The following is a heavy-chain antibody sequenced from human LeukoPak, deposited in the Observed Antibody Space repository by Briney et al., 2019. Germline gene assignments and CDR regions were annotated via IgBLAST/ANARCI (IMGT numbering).Heavy chain of an antibody. J-gene: IGHJ4*02. CDR2: DYDTGST. Sequence: PSETLSLTCTVAGDSISAGNYYWTWIRQPAGKGLEWVGRDYDTGSTWHSPSLKDRVTISIDTSKNQFSLNLKSVTAADTALYFCARIAGSEGSSSGWYDFWGPGILVSVSS. CDR3: ARIAGSEGSSSGWYDF. V-gene: IGHV4-61*02. D-gene: IGHD6-19*01. CDR1: GDSISAGNYY.